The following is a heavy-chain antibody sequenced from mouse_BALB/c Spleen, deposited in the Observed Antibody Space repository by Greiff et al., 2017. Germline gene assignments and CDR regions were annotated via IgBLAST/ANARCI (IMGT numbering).Heavy chain of an antibody. J-gene: IGHJ4*01. CDR3: ARSPYYYGSSYDAMDY. D-gene: IGHD1-1*01. CDR1: GFTFSSFG. CDR2: ISSGSSTI. Sequence: DVKLVESGGGLVQPGGSRKLSCAASGFTFSSFGMHWVRQAPEKGLEWVAYISSGSSTIYYADTVKGRFTISRDNPKNTLFLQMTSLRSEDTAMYYCARSPYYYGSSYDAMDYWGQGTSVTVSS. V-gene: IGHV5-17*02.